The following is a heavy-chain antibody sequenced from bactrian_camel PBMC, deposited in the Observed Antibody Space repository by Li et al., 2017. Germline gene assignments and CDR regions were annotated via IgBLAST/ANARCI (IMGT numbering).Heavy chain of an antibody. D-gene: IGHD4*01. CDR3: ALVRRGDYFYVSYDSQRNLCLFENEYNV. J-gene: IGHJ4*01. CDR2: IDSDGST. CDR1: RYTLSAYC. Sequence: QLVESGGGSVQAGGSLRLSCDASRYTLSAYCMGWSRQAPGKEREGVAAIDSDGSTHYGDSVKGRFTVSVDNARKTLYLQMNDLKPEDTAVYYCALVRRGDYFYVSYDSQRNLCLFENEYNVWGQGTQVTVS. V-gene: IGHV3S9*01.